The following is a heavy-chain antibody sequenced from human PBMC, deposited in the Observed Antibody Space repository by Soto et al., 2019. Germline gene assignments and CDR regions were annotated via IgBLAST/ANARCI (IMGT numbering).Heavy chain of an antibody. CDR2: VYSRGGT. J-gene: IGHJ4*02. V-gene: IGHV4-59*01. Sequence: PWETLSLTCTVSGDSISSSYWSWIRQPPGKGLEWIGYVYSRGGTNYNPSLKSRVTMSADTSKNQFSLRLNTVTAADTAVYYCARVNWTHVLYFDSWGQGTLVTVSS. CDR1: GDSISSSY. CDR3: ARVNWTHVLYFDS. D-gene: IGHD1-20*01.